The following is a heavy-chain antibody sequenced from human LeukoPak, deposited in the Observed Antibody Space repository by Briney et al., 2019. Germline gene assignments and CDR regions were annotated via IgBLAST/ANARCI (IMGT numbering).Heavy chain of an antibody. Sequence: KTSETLSLTCTVSGGSISSYYWSWIRQPAGKGLEWIGRIYTSGSTNYNPSLKSRVTISVDTSKNQFSLKLSSVTAADTAVYYCARANHGPVAGTTNFDYWGQGTLVTVSS. J-gene: IGHJ4*02. V-gene: IGHV4-4*07. CDR1: GGSISSYY. CDR3: ARANHGPVAGTTNFDY. CDR2: IYTSGST. D-gene: IGHD6-19*01.